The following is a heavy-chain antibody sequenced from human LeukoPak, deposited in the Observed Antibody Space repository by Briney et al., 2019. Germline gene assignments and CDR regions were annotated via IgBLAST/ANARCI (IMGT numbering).Heavy chain of an antibody. CDR1: GYTFTGYY. CDR3: ARIVPGGYSGSYYEGYYFDY. CDR2: ISAYNGNT. Sequence: GASVKVSCKASGYTFTGYYMHWVRQAPGQGLEWMGWISAYNGNTNYAQKLQGRVTMTTDTSTSTAYMELRSLRSDDTAVYYCARIVPGGYSGSYYEGYYFDYWGQGTLVTVSS. J-gene: IGHJ4*02. V-gene: IGHV1-18*04. D-gene: IGHD1-26*01.